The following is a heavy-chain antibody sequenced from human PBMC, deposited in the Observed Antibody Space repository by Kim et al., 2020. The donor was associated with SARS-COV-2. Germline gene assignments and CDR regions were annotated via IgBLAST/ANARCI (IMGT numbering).Heavy chain of an antibody. J-gene: IGHJ4*02. D-gene: IGHD3-10*01. CDR1: GFTFSTYG. Sequence: GGSLRLSCAASGFTFSTYGMHWVRQAPGKGLEWVAVISYDGSNKYYADSVKGRFTISRDNSKNTLYLQMNSLRAEDTAVYYCAKERSILWIGESRSGDYWGQGTLVTVSS. CDR2: ISYDGSNK. CDR3: AKERSILWIGESRSGDY. V-gene: IGHV3-30*18.